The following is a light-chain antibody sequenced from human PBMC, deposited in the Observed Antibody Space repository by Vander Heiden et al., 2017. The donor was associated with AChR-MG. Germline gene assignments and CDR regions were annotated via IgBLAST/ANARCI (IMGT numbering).Light chain of an antibody. Sequence: SSELSQPPSVSVPPGQTARITCSGDAVPKQYTYWYQQKPGQAPLLVIYKDSQRPSGIPERFSGSASGTTVTLTISGVQAEDEVDYYCQSADSTATVWVFGGGTKVTVL. V-gene: IGLV3-25*03. CDR1: AVPKQY. CDR2: KDS. J-gene: IGLJ3*02. CDR3: QSADSTATVWV.